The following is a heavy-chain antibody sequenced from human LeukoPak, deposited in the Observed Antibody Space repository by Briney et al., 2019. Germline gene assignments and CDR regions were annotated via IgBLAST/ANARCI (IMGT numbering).Heavy chain of an antibody. CDR2: ISSSSSYI. J-gene: IGHJ4*02. Sequence: GGSLRLSCAASGFTFSSYSMNWVCQAPGKGLEWVSSISSSSSYIYYADSVKGRFTISRNNAKNSLYLQMNSLRAEDTAVYYCARVSSMGAVYYFDYWGQGTLVTVSS. D-gene: IGHD1-26*01. CDR1: GFTFSSYS. CDR3: ARVSSMGAVYYFDY. V-gene: IGHV3-21*01.